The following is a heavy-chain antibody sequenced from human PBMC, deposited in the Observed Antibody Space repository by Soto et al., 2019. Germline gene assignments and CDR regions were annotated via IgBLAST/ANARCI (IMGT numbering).Heavy chain of an antibody. CDR3: ARHAGNRGSRTPYWFDP. J-gene: IGHJ5*02. Sequence: PSETLSLTCTVSGGSISSSSYYWGWIRQPPGKGLEWIGSIYYSGSTYYNPSLKSRVTISVDTSKNQFSLKLSSVTAADTAVYYCARHAGNRGSRTPYWFDPWGQGTLVTVSS. CDR2: IYYSGST. V-gene: IGHV4-39*01. CDR1: GGSISSSSYY. D-gene: IGHD3-10*01.